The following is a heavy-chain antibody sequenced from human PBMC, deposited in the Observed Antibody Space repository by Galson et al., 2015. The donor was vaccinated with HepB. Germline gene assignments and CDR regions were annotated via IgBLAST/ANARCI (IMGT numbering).Heavy chain of an antibody. CDR1: GGSISSSSYY. CDR3: ARHSYYDFWSGYYYFDY. CDR2: IYYSGST. V-gene: IGHV4-39*01. J-gene: IGHJ4*02. D-gene: IGHD3-3*01. Sequence: ETLSLTCTVSGGSISSSSYYWGWIRQPPGKGLEWIGSIYYSGSTYYNPSLKSRVTISVDTSKNQFSLKLSSVTAADTAVYYCARHSYYDFWSGYYYFDYWGQGTLVTVSS.